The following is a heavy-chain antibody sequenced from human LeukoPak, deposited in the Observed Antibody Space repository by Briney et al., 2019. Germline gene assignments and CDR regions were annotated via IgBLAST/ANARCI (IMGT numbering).Heavy chain of an antibody. D-gene: IGHD2-21*02. CDR2: IWYDGSNK. Sequence: PGGSLRLSCAASGFTFSGYGMHWVRQAPGKGLEWVAVIWYDGSNKYYADSVKGRFTISRDNSKNTLYLQMNSLRAEDTAVYYCASRGVVVTAIDMDVWGQGATVTVSS. CDR3: ASRGVVVTAIDMDV. J-gene: IGHJ6*02. V-gene: IGHV3-33*01. CDR1: GFTFSGYG.